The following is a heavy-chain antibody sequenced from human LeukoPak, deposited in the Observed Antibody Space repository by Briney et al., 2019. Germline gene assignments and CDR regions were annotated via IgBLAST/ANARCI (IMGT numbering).Heavy chain of an antibody. J-gene: IGHJ4*02. D-gene: IGHD5-18*01. Sequence: PSETLSLTCTVSGGSISSYYWSWIRQPPGKGLEWIGYIYTSGSTNYNPSLKSRVTISVDTSKSQFSLKLSSMTAADTAVYYCARHPGYSYGYDYWGQGTLVTVSS. CDR3: ARHPGYSYGYDY. CDR2: IYTSGST. CDR1: GGSISSYY. V-gene: IGHV4-4*09.